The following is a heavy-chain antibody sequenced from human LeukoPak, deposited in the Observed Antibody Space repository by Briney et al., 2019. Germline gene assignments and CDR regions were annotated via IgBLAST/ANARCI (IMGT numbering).Heavy chain of an antibody. Sequence: ASVKVSCKASGYTFTSYGISWVRQAPGQGLEWMGWISAYNGNTNYAQKLQGRVTMTTDTSTSTAYMELRSLRSDDTAVYYCARDPNCSGGSCYSGRSDWFDPWGQGTLVTVPS. CDR2: ISAYNGNT. CDR3: ARDPNCSGGSCYSGRSDWFDP. J-gene: IGHJ5*02. V-gene: IGHV1-18*01. CDR1: GYTFTSYG. D-gene: IGHD2-15*01.